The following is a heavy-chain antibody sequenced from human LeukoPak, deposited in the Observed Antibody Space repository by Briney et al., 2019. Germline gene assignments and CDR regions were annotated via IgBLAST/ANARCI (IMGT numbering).Heavy chain of an antibody. D-gene: IGHD4-17*01. J-gene: IGHJ4*02. CDR2: INPGGGST. Sequence: ASVKVSCKASGYTFTSYYMHWVRQAPGQGLERMGIINPGGGSTSYAQKFQGRVTMTSDTSTSTVYMELSSLRSEDTAVYYCASSVTTWSYFDYWGQGTLVTVSS. V-gene: IGHV1-46*01. CDR1: GYTFTSYY. CDR3: ASSVTTWSYFDY.